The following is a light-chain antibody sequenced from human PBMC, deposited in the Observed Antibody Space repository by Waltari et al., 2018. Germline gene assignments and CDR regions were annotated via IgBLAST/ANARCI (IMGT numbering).Light chain of an antibody. CDR3: QYSYSTLSYT. CDR1: QNIGAF. V-gene: IGKV1-39*01. CDR2: TAS. Sequence: DIQMTQSPSSLSASVGDRVTITCRASQNIGAFVNWYQQKPGKAPNLLIYTASSLPSGVPSRFSGSGSGTHFTLTISSLQPEDFATYYCQYSYSTLSYTFGPGTKVDV. J-gene: IGKJ3*01.